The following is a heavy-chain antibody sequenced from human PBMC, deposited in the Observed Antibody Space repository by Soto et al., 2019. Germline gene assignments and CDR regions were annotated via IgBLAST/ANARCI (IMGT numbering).Heavy chain of an antibody. V-gene: IGHV4-30-2*01. CDR2: IYHSGGT. Sequence: SETLSLTCAVSGGSISSGGYSWSWIRQPPGKGLEWIGYIYHSGGTYYNPSLKSRVTISVDRSKNQFSLKLSSVTAADTAVYYCARLMGYYFDYWGQGTLVTVSS. J-gene: IGHJ4*02. CDR1: GGSISSGGYS. CDR3: ARLMGYYFDY. D-gene: IGHD3-16*01.